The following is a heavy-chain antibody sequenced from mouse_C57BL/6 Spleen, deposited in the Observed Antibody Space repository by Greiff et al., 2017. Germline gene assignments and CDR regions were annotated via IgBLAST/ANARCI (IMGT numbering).Heavy chain of an antibody. J-gene: IGHJ2*01. Sequence: EVKLMESGPGLVKPSQSLSLTCSVTGYSITSGYYWNWIRQFPGNKLEWMGYISYDGSNNYNPSLKNRISITRDTSKNQFFLKLNSVTTEDTATYYCARSYPYCFDYWGQGTTLTVSS. V-gene: IGHV3-6*01. D-gene: IGHD5-1-1*01. CDR1: GYSITSGYY. CDR2: ISYDGSN. CDR3: ARSYPYCFDY.